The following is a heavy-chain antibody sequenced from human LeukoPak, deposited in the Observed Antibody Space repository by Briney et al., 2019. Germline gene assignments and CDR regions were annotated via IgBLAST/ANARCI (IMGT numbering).Heavy chain of an antibody. J-gene: IGHJ4*02. CDR3: AKDPGGGSYYFAS. Sequence: GGSLRLSCAASGFTLKTYAMTWVRQAPGKGLEWVSSIIGTGGSTYYADSVKGRFTISRDNSKSTLYLHMTSLRAEDTAVYYCAKDPGGGSYYFASWGRGTLVTVSS. CDR2: IIGTGGST. CDR1: GFTLKTYA. D-gene: IGHD5-12*01. V-gene: IGHV3-23*01.